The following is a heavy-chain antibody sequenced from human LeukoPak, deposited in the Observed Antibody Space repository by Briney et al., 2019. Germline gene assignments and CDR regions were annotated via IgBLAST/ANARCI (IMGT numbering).Heavy chain of an antibody. CDR1: GFTFSSYW. V-gene: IGHV3-74*01. Sequence: QPGGSLRLSCTASGFTFSSYWMHWVRQDPGKGLVWVSRINRDGSSTSYADSVKGRFTISRDNAKNTLYLQMNSLRAEDTAVYYCARDAATTVDYWGQGTLVAVSS. CDR2: INRDGSST. J-gene: IGHJ4*02. D-gene: IGHD4-17*01. CDR3: ARDAATTVDY.